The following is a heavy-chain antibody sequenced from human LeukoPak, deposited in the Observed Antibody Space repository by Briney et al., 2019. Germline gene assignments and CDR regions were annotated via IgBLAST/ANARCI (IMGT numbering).Heavy chain of an antibody. D-gene: IGHD3-22*01. J-gene: IGHJ6*03. V-gene: IGHV3-48*01. Sequence: GGSLRLSCAASGFTFSSYSMNWVRQAPGKGLEWVSYISSGSSTIYYADSVKGRFTISRDNAKNSLYLQMNSLRAEDTAVYYCARDRYYYDSSGYRDYYYMDVWGKGTTVTVSS. CDR1: GFTFSSYS. CDR3: ARDRYYYDSSGYRDYYYMDV. CDR2: ISSGSSTI.